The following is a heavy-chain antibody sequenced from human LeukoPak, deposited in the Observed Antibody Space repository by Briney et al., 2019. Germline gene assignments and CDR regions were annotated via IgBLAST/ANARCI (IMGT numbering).Heavy chain of an antibody. Sequence: SETLSLTCTVSGGSISSYYWSWIRQPAGKELEWIGRISSSGSTNCNPFLKSRVTMSVDTSKNQFSLKLSSVTAADTAIYYCARGELDSSGCLRFGYWGQGTLVTVSS. CDR3: ARGELDSSGCLRFGY. D-gene: IGHD6-19*01. V-gene: IGHV4-4*07. CDR2: ISSSGST. CDR1: GGSISSYY. J-gene: IGHJ4*02.